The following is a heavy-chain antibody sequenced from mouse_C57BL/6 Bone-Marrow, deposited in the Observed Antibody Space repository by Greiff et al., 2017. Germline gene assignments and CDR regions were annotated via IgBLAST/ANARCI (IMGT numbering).Heavy chain of an antibody. CDR1: GYTFTEYT. CDR2: FYPGSGSI. Sequence: QVQLQQSGAELVKPGASVKLSCKASGYTFTEYTIHWVKQRSGQGLEWIGWFYPGSGSINYNEKFKDKDTLTADKFSSTVYMELSRLTSEDSAVYFCARHALYYYGSRVYYAMDNWDQGTSVSVSS. J-gene: IGHJ4*01. D-gene: IGHD1-1*01. CDR3: ARHALYYYGSRVYYAMDN. V-gene: IGHV1-62-2*01.